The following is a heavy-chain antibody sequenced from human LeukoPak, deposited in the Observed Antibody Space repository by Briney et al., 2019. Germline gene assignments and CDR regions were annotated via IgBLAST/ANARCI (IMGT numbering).Heavy chain of an antibody. CDR1: GFSFSNYW. D-gene: IGHD3-22*01. CDR3: ARDLPSSGYWYRDAFDI. V-gene: IGHV3-7*01. CDR2: AKQDGSET. Sequence: PGGSLRLSCVASGFSFSNYWMSWVRRAPGKGLEWVGHAKQDGSETYYVDSVKGRFTVSRDNAKNSVFLQMNSLRVEDTAMYYCARDLPSSGYWYRDAFDIWGRGTMVTVSS. J-gene: IGHJ3*02.